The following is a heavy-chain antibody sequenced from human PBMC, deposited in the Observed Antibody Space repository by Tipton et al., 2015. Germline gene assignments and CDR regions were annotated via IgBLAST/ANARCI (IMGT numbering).Heavy chain of an antibody. Sequence: PGLVKPSETLSLTCTVSGGSISTSRYYWGWIRQPPGKGLEWIGSIYYSGYTNYNPSLTSRLTISVDTSRNQFSLHLKSVTAADTAVYYCARDKTFEAFDIWGQGTKVTVSS. CDR3: ARDKTFEAFDI. D-gene: IGHD2/OR15-2a*01. J-gene: IGHJ3*02. CDR2: IYYSGYT. CDR1: GGSISTSRYY. V-gene: IGHV4-39*07.